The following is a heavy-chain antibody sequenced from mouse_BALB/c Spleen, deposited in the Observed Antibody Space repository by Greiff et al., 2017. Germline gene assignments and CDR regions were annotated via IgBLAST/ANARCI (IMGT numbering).Heavy chain of an antibody. D-gene: IGHD4-1*01. V-gene: IGHV1-82*01. J-gene: IGHJ2*01. CDR3: ARPHWDY. CDR2: IYPGDGDT. CDR1: GYAFSSSW. Sequence: QVQLQQSGPELVKPGASVKISCKASGYAFSSSWMNWVKQRPGQGLEWIGRIYPGDGDTNYNGKFKGKATLTADKSSSTAYMQLSSLTSVDSAVYFCARPHWDYWGQGTTLTVSS.